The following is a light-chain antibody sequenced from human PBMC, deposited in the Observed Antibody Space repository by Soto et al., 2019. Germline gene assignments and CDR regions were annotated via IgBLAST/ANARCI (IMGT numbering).Light chain of an antibody. V-gene: IGKV1-33*01. CDR2: DES. Sequence: DIQMTQSPSSMSTSVGDRVTITCQASQDITNYLNWYQQKPGKAPRLLLFDESSLETGVPSRFSGSGSGTDFTFTISSLQPEDIATYYCQHYDHLPITFGQGTRLEIK. J-gene: IGKJ5*01. CDR1: QDITNY. CDR3: QHYDHLPIT.